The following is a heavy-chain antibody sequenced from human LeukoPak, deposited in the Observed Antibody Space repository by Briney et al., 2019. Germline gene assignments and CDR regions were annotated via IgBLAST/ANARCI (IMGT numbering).Heavy chain of an antibody. D-gene: IGHD2-15*01. CDR1: GGSISSSSYY. CDR2: IYYSGST. CDR3: ARADSLGNWFDP. J-gene: IGHJ5*02. Sequence: SETLSLTCTVSGGSISSSSYYWGWIRQPPGKGLEWIGSIYYSGSTYYNPSLKSRVTISVDTSKNQFSLKLSSVTAADTAVYYCARADSLGNWFDPWGQGTLVTVSS. V-gene: IGHV4-39*01.